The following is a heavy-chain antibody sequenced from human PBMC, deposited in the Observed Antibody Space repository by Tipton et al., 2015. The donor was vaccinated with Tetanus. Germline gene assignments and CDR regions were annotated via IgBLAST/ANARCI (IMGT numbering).Heavy chain of an antibody. J-gene: IGHJ5*01. CDR1: GFTFKNHG. CDR2: IWYDGSNP. D-gene: IGHD3-3*01. CDR3: ARDFRPIFGVAHPFDS. V-gene: IGHV3-33*01. Sequence: SLRLSCEASGFTFKNHGMHWVRQAPGKGLERVALIWYDGSNPSYAHSVRGRFTISRDNAKNSLFLQMNGLRDDDTAVYFCARDFRPIFGVAHPFDSWGQGTLVTVSS.